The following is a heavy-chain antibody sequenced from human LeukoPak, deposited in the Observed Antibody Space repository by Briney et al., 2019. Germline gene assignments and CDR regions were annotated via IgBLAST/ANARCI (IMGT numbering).Heavy chain of an antibody. V-gene: IGHV3-30-3*01. D-gene: IGHD6-19*01. CDR2: ISYDGSNK. J-gene: IGHJ1*01. CDR1: GFTFSSYA. Sequence: GGSLRLSCAASGFTFSSYAMHWVRQAPGKGLEWVAVISYDGSNKYYADSVKGRFTISRDNSKNTLYLQMNSLRAEDTAVYYCARVRVRGWYLGYFQHWGQGTLVTVSS. CDR3: ARVRVRGWYLGYFQH.